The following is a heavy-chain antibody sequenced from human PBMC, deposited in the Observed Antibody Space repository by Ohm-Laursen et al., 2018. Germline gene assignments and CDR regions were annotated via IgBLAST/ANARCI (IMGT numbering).Heavy chain of an antibody. D-gene: IGHD3-3*01. CDR3: AKQINRFLDWLTVDN. CDR2: IYSGGSI. CDR1: GFIVSSNY. Sequence: SLRLSCAASGFIVSSNYMSWVRQAPGRGLEWLSVIYSGGSIYYADSAEGRFTISRDNSKNRLYLQMNSLRADDTAIYYCAKQINRFLDWLTVDNWGQGTLVTVSS. V-gene: IGHV3-53*01. J-gene: IGHJ4*02.